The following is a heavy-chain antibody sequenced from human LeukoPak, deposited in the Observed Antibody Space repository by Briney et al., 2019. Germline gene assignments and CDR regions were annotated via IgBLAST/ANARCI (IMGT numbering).Heavy chain of an antibody. CDR2: ISGVGGST. D-gene: IGHD6-19*01. V-gene: IGHV3-23*01. Sequence: GGSLRLSCAASGFTFSSHAMSWVRQTPGKGLDSVSGISGVGGSTYYADSVKGRFTISRDNSKNTVYLQMNSLRADDTAVYYCAKARGWYDFDYWGQGILVTVSS. J-gene: IGHJ4*02. CDR1: GFTFSSHA. CDR3: AKARGWYDFDY.